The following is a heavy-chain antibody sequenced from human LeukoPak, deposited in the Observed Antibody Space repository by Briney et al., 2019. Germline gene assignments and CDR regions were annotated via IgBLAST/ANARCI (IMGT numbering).Heavy chain of an antibody. V-gene: IGHV4-34*01. Sequence: SETLSLTCAVYGGSFSGYYWSWIRQPPGKGLEWIGEINHSGSTNYNPSLKSRVTISVDTSKNQISLKLSSVTAADTAVYYCARGVVTMVRGEQRFDYWGQGTLVTVSS. CDR1: GGSFSGYY. CDR2: INHSGST. CDR3: ARGVVTMVRGEQRFDY. D-gene: IGHD3-10*01. J-gene: IGHJ4*02.